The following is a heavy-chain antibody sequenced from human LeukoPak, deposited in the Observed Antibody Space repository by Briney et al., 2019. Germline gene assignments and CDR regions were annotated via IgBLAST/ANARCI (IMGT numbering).Heavy chain of an antibody. CDR2: ISGSGGST. CDR3: AKDPGGPAPHWFDP. J-gene: IGHJ5*02. CDR1: GGSISSSSYY. V-gene: IGHV3-23*01. Sequence: ETLSLTCTVSGGSISSSSYYWGWIRQPPGKGLEWVSAISGSGGSTYYADSVKGRFTISRDNSKNTLYLQMNSLRAEDTAVYYCAKDPGGPAPHWFDPWGQGTLVTVSS. D-gene: IGHD2-2*01.